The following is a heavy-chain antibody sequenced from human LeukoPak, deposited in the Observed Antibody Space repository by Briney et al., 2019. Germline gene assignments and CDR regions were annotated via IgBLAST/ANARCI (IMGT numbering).Heavy chain of an antibody. CDR3: ARGQRAYSRRDAFDT. CDR2: INHGGLT. J-gene: IGHJ3*02. D-gene: IGHD5-12*01. V-gene: IGHV4-34*01. Sequence: SETLSLTCAVYGDSFENYYWTWIRQSPEKGLEWIGEINHGGLTSYNPSLESRLTLLVDTSTSQFSLELRSVTAADTAVYFCARGQRAYSRRDAFDTWGQGTMVSVSS. CDR1: GDSFENYY.